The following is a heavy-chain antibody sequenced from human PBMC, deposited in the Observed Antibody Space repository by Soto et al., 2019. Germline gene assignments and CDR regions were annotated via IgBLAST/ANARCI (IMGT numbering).Heavy chain of an antibody. CDR3: VRGYTYGLH. V-gene: IGHV3-11*06. CDR2: ITRSGSDT. CDR1: GFSLSDYS. D-gene: IGHD5-18*01. Sequence: GGSLRLSCAASGFSLSDYSMSWLRQAPGKGLEWVSYITRSGSDTDYAGSVKGRFTISRDDAKNSLSLQMSSLGAEDTAVYYCVRGYTYGLHWGQGTLVTVPS. J-gene: IGHJ4*02.